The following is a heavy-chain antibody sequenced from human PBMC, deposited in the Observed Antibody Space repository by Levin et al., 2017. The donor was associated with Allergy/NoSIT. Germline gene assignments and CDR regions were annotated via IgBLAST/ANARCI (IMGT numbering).Heavy chain of an antibody. CDR3: AYTDIVVVVAATDYGMDV. Sequence: KSSETLSLTCAVYGGSFSGYYWSWIRQPPGKGLEWIGEINHSGSTNYNPSLKSRVTISVDTSKNQFSLKLSSVTAADTAVYYCAYTDIVVVVAATDYGMDVWGQGTTVTVSS. V-gene: IGHV4-34*01. CDR1: GGSFSGYY. J-gene: IGHJ6*02. CDR2: INHSGST. D-gene: IGHD2-15*01.